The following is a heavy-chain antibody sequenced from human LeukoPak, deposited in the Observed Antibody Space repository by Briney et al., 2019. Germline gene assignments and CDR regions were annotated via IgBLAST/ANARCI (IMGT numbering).Heavy chain of an antibody. D-gene: IGHD6-19*01. V-gene: IGHV1-18*01. CDR2: ISTYNGNT. CDR1: GYTFTSYG. J-gene: IGHJ4*02. Sequence: ASVKLSCKASGYTFTSYGISWGRQAPGQGLEWMGWISTYNGNTNYSQKLQGRVTMTTDTPTSTAYMELRSLRSDDTAVYYCARNPGRIAVTHFDYWGQGTLVTVSS. CDR3: ARNPGRIAVTHFDY.